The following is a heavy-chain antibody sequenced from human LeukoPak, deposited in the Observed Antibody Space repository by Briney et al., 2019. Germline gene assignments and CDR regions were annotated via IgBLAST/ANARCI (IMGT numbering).Heavy chain of an antibody. D-gene: IGHD5-12*01. J-gene: IGHJ4*02. V-gene: IGHV3-48*03. CDR1: GFTFTNYE. Sequence: PGGSLRLSCAASGFTFTNYEMTWVRQAPGKGLEWVSYISSSGTTIYYADSVKGRFTISRDNAKNSLYLQMNSLRAEDTAVYYCARGPSGYHNTGGQGTLVTVSS. CDR2: ISSSGTTI. CDR3: ARGPSGYHNT.